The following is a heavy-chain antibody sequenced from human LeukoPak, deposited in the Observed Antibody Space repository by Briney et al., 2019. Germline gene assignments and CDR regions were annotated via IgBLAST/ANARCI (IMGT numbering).Heavy chain of an antibody. D-gene: IGHD2-8*01. J-gene: IGHJ4*02. V-gene: IGHV1-46*01. Sequence: ASVKVSCKASGYTFTSYYMHWVRQAPGQGLEWMGIINPSGGSTSYAQKFQGRVTMTRDMSISTAYMELSSLRSEDTAVYYCARDLVDNACDFWGQGTLVTVSS. CDR1: GYTFTSYY. CDR2: INPSGGST. CDR3: ARDLVDNACDF.